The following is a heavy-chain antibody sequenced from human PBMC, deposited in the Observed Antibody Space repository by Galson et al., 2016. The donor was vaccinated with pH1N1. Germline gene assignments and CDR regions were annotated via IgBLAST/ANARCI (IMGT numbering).Heavy chain of an antibody. CDR2: ISGSGDST. CDR1: GFTFSNYA. V-gene: IGHV3-23*01. CDR3: AKISLEKGYDFWSGYYEGID. D-gene: IGHD3-3*01. J-gene: IGHJ4*02. Sequence: SLRLSCAASGFTFSNYAMNWVRQAPGKGLEWVSAISGSGDSTYYADSVKGRFTISRDNSKNTVYIKMNSLRAEDTAVYYCAKISLEKGYDFWSGYYEGIDWGQGTQVTVSS.